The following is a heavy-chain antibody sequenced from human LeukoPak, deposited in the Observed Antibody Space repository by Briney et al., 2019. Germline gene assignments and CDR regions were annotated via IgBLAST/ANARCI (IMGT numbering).Heavy chain of an antibody. D-gene: IGHD1-26*01. CDR3: ASPYSGSYYGFDY. V-gene: IGHV3-74*01. CDR2: INSDGYST. J-gene: IGHJ4*02. CDR1: GFTFSSYW. Sequence: GGSLRLSCAASGFTFSSYWMHWVRHAPGKGLVWVSRINSDGYSTSYADSVKGRFTISRDNAKNTLYLQMNSLRAEDTAVYYCASPYSGSYYGFDYWGQGTLVTVSS.